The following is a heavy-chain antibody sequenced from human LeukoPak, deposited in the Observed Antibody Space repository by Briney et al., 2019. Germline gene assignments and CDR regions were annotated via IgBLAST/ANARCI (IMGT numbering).Heavy chain of an antibody. D-gene: IGHD6-13*01. Sequence: KPSETLSLTCTVSGGSISSSSYYWGWIRQPPGKGLEWIGSIYYSGSTYYNPSLKSRVTISVDTSKNQFSLKLSSVTAADTAVYYCARGTSSSLVYYYYYYYYMDVWGKGTTVTISS. V-gene: IGHV4-39*07. CDR3: ARGTSSSLVYYYYYYYYMDV. CDR2: IYYSGST. CDR1: GGSISSSSYY. J-gene: IGHJ6*03.